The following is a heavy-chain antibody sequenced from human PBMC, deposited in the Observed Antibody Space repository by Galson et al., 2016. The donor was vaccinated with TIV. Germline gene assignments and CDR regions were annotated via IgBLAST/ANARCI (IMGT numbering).Heavy chain of an antibody. J-gene: IGHJ4*02. Sequence: SLRLSCAGSGFIFSSYWMAWVRQGPGKGLEWVANINQDGSVKYYVDSVKGRFIISRDNAKNSVNLQMNSLRAEDTAVYYCARAWAGSESYWGQGILVTVSS. CDR3: ARAWAGSESY. CDR1: GFIFSSYW. D-gene: IGHD1-26*01. V-gene: IGHV3-7*03. CDR2: INQDGSVK.